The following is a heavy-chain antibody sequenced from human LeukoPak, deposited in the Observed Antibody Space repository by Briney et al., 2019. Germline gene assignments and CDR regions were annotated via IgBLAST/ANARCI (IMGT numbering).Heavy chain of an antibody. CDR1: GGSISSSSYY. CDR3: ARGTYSFAYALDV. V-gene: IGHV4-39*07. Sequence: SETLSLTCTVSGGSISSSSYYWGWIRQPPGKGLEWIGSIYYSGSTNYNPSLKSRVTISVDTSKNQFSLKVTSVTAADTALYFCARGTYSFAYALDVWGPGATVTVSS. D-gene: IGHD3-16*01. J-gene: IGHJ6*02. CDR2: IYYSGST.